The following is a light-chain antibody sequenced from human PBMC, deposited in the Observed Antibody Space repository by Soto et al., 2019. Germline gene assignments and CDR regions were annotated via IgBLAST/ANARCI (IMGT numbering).Light chain of an antibody. Sequence: AIRMTQSPSAFSASTGDRVTITCRASQSISSYLAWYQQKPGKAPKLLIYAASTLQSGVPSRFSGSGSGTDFTLTISCLQSEDFATYYCQQYYSYSTFGGGTKVEIK. V-gene: IGKV1-8*01. CDR2: AAS. CDR1: QSISSY. CDR3: QQYYSYST. J-gene: IGKJ4*01.